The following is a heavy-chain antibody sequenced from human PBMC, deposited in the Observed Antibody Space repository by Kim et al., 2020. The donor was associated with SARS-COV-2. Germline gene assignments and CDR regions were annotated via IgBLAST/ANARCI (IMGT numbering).Heavy chain of an antibody. CDR1: GFDFSKFW. CDR3: VRENDGIRGRPALDS. D-gene: IGHD3-3*01. J-gene: IGHJ5*01. Sequence: GGSLRLSCEASGFDFSKFWMSWVRQAPGKGLEWVASIERDGGESSYVDSVKGRFTVSRVNSRKSLWLQMISLIADDTAMYFLVRENDGIRGRPALDSLG. CDR2: IERDGGES. V-gene: IGHV3-7*01.